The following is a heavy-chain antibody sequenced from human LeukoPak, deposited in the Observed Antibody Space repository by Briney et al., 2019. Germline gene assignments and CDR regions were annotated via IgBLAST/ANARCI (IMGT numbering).Heavy chain of an antibody. CDR3: ARADYGFWSGYSNFDY. V-gene: IGHV3-23*01. D-gene: IGHD3-3*01. CDR2: ISGSGGST. J-gene: IGHJ4*02. Sequence: PGGSLRLSCAASGFTFSSYAMSWVRQAPGKGLEWVSAISGSGGSTYYADSVKGRFTISRDNAKNSLYLQMNSLRAEDTAVYYCARADYGFWSGYSNFDYWGQGTLVTVSS. CDR1: GFTFSSYA.